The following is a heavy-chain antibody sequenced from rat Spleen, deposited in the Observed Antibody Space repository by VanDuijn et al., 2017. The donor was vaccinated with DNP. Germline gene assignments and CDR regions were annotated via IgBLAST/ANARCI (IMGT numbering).Heavy chain of an antibody. CDR2: IIYDGGRT. CDR1: GFTFSDYN. V-gene: IGHV5S10*01. D-gene: IGHD1-3*01. J-gene: IGHJ2*01. Sequence: EVQLVESGGGLVQPGRSLKLSCAASGFTFSDYNMAWVRQAPKKGLEWVATIIYDGGRTYYRNSVKGRFTISRDDAKNTLYLQMTNLRSEDTATYYCTRTDGSYGFDYWGQGVMVTVSS. CDR3: TRTDGSYGFDY.